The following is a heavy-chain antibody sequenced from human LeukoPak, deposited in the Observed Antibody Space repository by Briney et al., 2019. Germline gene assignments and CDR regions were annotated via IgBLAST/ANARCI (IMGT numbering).Heavy chain of an antibody. V-gene: IGHV4-4*07. J-gene: IGHJ4*02. CDR1: GGSISGYY. Sequence: SETLSLTCTVSGGSISGYYWSWIRQPAGKGLEWSGRIYTSGSTNYNPSLKSRVTISVDKSKNQFSLKLSSVTAADTAVYYCARDRGDYDSPYYFDYWGQGTLVTASS. CDR3: ARDRGDYDSPYYFDY. D-gene: IGHD3-22*01. CDR2: IYTSGST.